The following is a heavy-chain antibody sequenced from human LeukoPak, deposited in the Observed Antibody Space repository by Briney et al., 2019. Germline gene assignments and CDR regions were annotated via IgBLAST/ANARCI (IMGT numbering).Heavy chain of an antibody. CDR2: ISSSGTYI. D-gene: IGHD4-17*01. V-gene: IGHV3-21*01. Sequence: GGSLRLSCAASGFTFGSFSMTWVRQAPGKGLEWVSSISSSGTYIYYADSVKGRFTISRDNAKNSLYLQMNSLRAEDTAVYYCASYGDYNDAFDIWGQGTMVTVSS. J-gene: IGHJ3*02. CDR1: GFTFGSFS. CDR3: ASYGDYNDAFDI.